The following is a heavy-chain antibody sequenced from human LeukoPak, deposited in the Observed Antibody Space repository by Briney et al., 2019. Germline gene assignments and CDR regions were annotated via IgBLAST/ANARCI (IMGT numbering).Heavy chain of an antibody. CDR1: GFTFSIYA. CDR3: AKGLRGERNCYYYAMDV. J-gene: IGHJ6*02. Sequence: GGSLRLSCAASGFTFSIYAMSWVRQAPGKGLEWVSTISGSGGDTYYADSVKGRFTISRDNSKNTLYLQMNSLRAEDTAVYYCAKGLRGERNCYYYAMDVWGQGTTVTVSS. V-gene: IGHV3-23*01. CDR2: ISGSGGDT. D-gene: IGHD4-17*01.